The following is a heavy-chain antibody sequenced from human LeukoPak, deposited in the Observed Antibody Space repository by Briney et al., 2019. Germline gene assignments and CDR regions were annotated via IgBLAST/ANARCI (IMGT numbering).Heavy chain of an antibody. Sequence: GGSLRLSCAASGVSFSSYWMSWVRQAPGKGLEWVANIKQDGSEKYYVDSVKGRFTISRDNAKNSLYLQMNSLRAEDTAVYYCARGPVPAAISSLAYWGQGTLVTVSS. D-gene: IGHD2-2*01. CDR1: GVSFSSYW. CDR2: IKQDGSEK. J-gene: IGHJ4*02. CDR3: ARGPVPAAISSLAY. V-gene: IGHV3-7*04.